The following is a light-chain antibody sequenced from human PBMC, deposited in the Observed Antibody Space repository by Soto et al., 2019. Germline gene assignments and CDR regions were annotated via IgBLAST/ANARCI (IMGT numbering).Light chain of an antibody. Sequence: EIVMTQSPATLSVSPGERATLSCRASQSISTSLAWYHQKPGQAPRLLIYGASTRATGIPARFSGSGSGTEFTLTISSLQSEDFAVYYCQQYYDWPITFGQGTRLEIK. CDR3: QQYYDWPIT. CDR1: QSISTS. J-gene: IGKJ5*01. V-gene: IGKV3-15*01. CDR2: GAS.